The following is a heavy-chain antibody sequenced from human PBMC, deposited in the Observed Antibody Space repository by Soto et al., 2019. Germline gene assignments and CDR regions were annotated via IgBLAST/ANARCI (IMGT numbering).Heavy chain of an antibody. CDR2: IYYSGST. Sequence: SETLSLTCTVSGGSISSYYWSWIRQPPGKGLEWIGYIYYSGSTNYNPSLKSRVTISVDTSKNQFSLKLSSVTAADTAVYYCARVSCSGGSCYYYDYWSQGTLVTVSS. CDR3: ARVSCSGGSCYYYDY. V-gene: IGHV4-59*01. J-gene: IGHJ4*02. CDR1: GGSISSYY. D-gene: IGHD2-15*01.